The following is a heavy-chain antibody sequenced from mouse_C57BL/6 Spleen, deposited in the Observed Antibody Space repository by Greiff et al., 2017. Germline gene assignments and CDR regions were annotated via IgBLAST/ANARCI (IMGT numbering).Heavy chain of an antibody. CDR3: ARWGYYGSSYEYFDV. CDR1: GFTFSDYG. V-gene: IGHV5-17*01. Sequence: EVNVVESGGGLVKPGGSLKLSCAASGFTFSDYGMHWVRQAPEKGLEWVAYISSGSSTIYYADTVEGRFTISRDNAKNTLFLQMTSLRSEDTAMYYCARWGYYGSSYEYFDVWGTGTTVTVSS. CDR2: ISSGSSTI. D-gene: IGHD1-1*01. J-gene: IGHJ1*03.